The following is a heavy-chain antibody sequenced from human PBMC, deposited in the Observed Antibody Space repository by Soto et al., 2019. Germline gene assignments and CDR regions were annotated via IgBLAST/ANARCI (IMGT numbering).Heavy chain of an antibody. CDR3: AKDCDYYDSSGYYYPFDH. Sequence: QLGGSLRLSCAASGFTFSSYAMSWVRQAPGKGLEWVSAISGSGGSTYYADSVKGRFTISRDNSKNTLYLQMNSLRAEDTAVYYCAKDCDYYDSSGYYYPFDHWGQGTLVTVSS. V-gene: IGHV3-23*01. D-gene: IGHD3-22*01. CDR2: ISGSGGST. CDR1: GFTFSSYA. J-gene: IGHJ4*02.